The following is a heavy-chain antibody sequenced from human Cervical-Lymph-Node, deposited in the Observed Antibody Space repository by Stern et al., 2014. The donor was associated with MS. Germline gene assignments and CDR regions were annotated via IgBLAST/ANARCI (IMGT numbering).Heavy chain of an antibody. J-gene: IGHJ4*02. V-gene: IGHV3-30*18. Sequence: QLVESGGGVVQPGRSLRLSCAGSGFTFSTYGMHWVRQAPGQGLERVALISHDGSKKYYVDSVKGRFTITRDNSKNTMYVHMNSLRDEDTAVYYCAKDRGSGWSLDYWGQGTLVIVSS. D-gene: IGHD6-19*01. CDR2: ISHDGSKK. CDR1: GFTFSTYG. CDR3: AKDRGSGWSLDY.